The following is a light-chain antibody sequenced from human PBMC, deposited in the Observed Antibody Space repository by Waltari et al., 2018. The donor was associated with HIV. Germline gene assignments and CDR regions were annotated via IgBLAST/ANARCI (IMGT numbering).Light chain of an antibody. CDR1: QDISNY. V-gene: IGKV1-33*01. CDR3: QQYDNLLAPPTLT. J-gene: IGKJ4*01. CDR2: DAS. Sequence: DIQMSQSPSSLSASVGDRVTITCQASQDISNYLNWYQQKPGKAPKLLIYDASNLETGVPSRFSGSGSGTDFTFTISSLQPEDSATYYCQQYDNLLAPPTLTFGGGTKVEIK.